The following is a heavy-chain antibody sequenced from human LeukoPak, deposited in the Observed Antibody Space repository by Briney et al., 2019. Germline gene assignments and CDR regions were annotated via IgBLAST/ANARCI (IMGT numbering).Heavy chain of an antibody. CDR1: GFTFSTFA. Sequence: SGGSLRLSCAASGFTFSTFAMSWVRQAPGKGLERVSVMSGSGGSGTYYADSVEGRFTISRDNSKNTLFLEMNSLRDADTAVYYCARVRGPTVETMYFDYWGQGTLVTVSS. J-gene: IGHJ4*02. CDR3: ARVRGPTVETMYFDY. CDR2: MSGSGGSGT. V-gene: IGHV3-23*01. D-gene: IGHD4-23*01.